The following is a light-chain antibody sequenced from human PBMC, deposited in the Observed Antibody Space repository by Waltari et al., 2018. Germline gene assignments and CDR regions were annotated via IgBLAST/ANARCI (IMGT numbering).Light chain of an antibody. CDR1: QSISKY. CDR3: QHYVTLPVT. Sequence: SCRTSQSISKYLAWYQQKPGQAPRLLIYHASSRATGIPDRFSGSGSGTDVSLTISRLEPEDFAVYYCQHYVTLPVTFGQGTNVEIK. V-gene: IGKV3-20*01. J-gene: IGKJ1*01. CDR2: HAS.